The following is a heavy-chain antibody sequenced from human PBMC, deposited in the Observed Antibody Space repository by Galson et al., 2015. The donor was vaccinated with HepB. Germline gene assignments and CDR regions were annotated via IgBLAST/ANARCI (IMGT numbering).Heavy chain of an antibody. J-gene: IGHJ4*02. CDR1: GGSFSGYY. CDR3: ARVVWRYYGSGSPYYFDY. D-gene: IGHD3-10*01. V-gene: IGHV4-34*01. Sequence: ETLSLTCAVYGGSFSGYYWSWIRQPPGKGLEWIGEINHSGSTNYNPSLKSRVTISVDTSKNQFSLKLSSVTAADTAVYYCARVVWRYYGSGSPYYFDYWGQGTLVTVSS. CDR2: INHSGST.